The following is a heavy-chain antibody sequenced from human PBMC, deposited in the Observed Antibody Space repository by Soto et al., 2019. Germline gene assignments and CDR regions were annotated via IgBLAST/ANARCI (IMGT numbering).Heavy chain of an antibody. V-gene: IGHV3-23*01. J-gene: IGHJ4*02. CDR2: SSGTGGIT. CDR3: VKDLKGSSVWDFDY. CDR1: GFSFSNYV. D-gene: IGHD3-22*01. Sequence: GGSLRLSCAASGFSFSNYVISWVRQAPGKGLEWVSASSGTGGITYYVDSVKGRFTISRDNSKNTLYLQMNSLRAEDTAVYYCVKDLKGSSVWDFDYWGQGTLVTVSS.